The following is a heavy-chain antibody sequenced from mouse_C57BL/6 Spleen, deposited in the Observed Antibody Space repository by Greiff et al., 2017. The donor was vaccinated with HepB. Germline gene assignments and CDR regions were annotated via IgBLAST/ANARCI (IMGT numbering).Heavy chain of an antibody. V-gene: IGHV1-80*01. CDR3: ARQGDGYPFAY. J-gene: IGHJ3*01. D-gene: IGHD2-3*01. Sequence: QVQLKESGAELVKPGASVKISCKASGYAFSSYWMNWVKQRPGKGLEWIGQIYPGDGDTNYNGKFKGKATLTADKSSSTAYMQLSSLTSEDSAVYFCARQGDGYPFAYWGQGTLVTVSA. CDR2: IYPGDGDT. CDR1: GYAFSSYW.